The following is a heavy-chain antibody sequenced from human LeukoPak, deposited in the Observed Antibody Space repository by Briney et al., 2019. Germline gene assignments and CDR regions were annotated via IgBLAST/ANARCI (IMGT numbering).Heavy chain of an antibody. CDR3: ARDASIAAAGLFDP. Sequence: ASVKVSCTASGYTFTSYGISWVRQAPGQGLEWMGWISAYNGNTNYTQKLQGRVTMTTDTSTSTAYMELRSLRSDDTAVYYCARDASIAAAGLFDPWGQGTLVTVSS. CDR2: ISAYNGNT. D-gene: IGHD6-13*01. CDR1: GYTFTSYG. V-gene: IGHV1-18*04. J-gene: IGHJ5*02.